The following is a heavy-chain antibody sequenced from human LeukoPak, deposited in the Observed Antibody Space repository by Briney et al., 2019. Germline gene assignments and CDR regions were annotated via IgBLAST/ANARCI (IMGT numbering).Heavy chain of an antibody. V-gene: IGHV4-38-2*01. CDR1: GYSISSGYY. J-gene: IGHJ4*02. D-gene: IGHD1-26*01. CDR2: IYHSGST. Sequence: SEILSLTCAVSGYSISSGYYWGWIRQPPGKGLEWSGSIYHSGSTYYNPSLKSRVTISVDTSKNQFSLKLSSVTAADTAVYYCARGAPYSGSYFFHFDYWGQGTLVTVSS. CDR3: ARGAPYSGSYFFHFDY.